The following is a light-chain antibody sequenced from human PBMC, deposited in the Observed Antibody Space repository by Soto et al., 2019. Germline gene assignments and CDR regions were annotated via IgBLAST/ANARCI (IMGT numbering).Light chain of an antibody. CDR1: QNININY. CDR2: GAS. Sequence: EIVLTQSPGTLSLSPGERATLSCRVSQNININYLSWYQQKPGQAPRLLIYGASIRAAGIPDRFSVSGSGTDVTLTINRLEPEDFALYYCQQYGSSPLTFGGGTKVEIK. CDR3: QQYGSSPLT. J-gene: IGKJ4*01. V-gene: IGKV3-20*01.